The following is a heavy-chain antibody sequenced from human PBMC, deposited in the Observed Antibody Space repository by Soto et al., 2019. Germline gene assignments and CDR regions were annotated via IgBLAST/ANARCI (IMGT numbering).Heavy chain of an antibody. D-gene: IGHD5-12*01. CDR2: LSCQSNNT. CDR1: GFICNHYV. CDR3: ARAGYDRRGQAEHQGGAFDD. Sequence: QVQLVQSGPEVKKPGASMRVSCEASGFICNHYVINWVRPAPGQGREWVGGLSCQSNNTHYAEKFQDSVTITKDTSHVTSYVALTSLRSDGSAVYFCARAGYDRRGQAEHQGGAFDDWGLVTVVTVAS. J-gene: IGHJ3*01. V-gene: IGHV1-18*01.